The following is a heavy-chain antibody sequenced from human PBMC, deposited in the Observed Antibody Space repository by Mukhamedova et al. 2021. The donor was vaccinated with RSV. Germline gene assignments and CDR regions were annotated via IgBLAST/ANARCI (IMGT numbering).Heavy chain of an antibody. D-gene: IGHD2-2*01. V-gene: IGHV3-23*01. CDR3: AKGGYCSSTSCSPYYYMAV. Sequence: ADSVKGRFTISRDNSKNTLSLQMNSLRAEDTAIYYCAKGGYCSSTSCSPYYYMAVWGKGTTVTVSS. J-gene: IGHJ6*03.